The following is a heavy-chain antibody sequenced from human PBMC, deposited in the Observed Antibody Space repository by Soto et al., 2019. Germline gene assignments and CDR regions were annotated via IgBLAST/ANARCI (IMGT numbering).Heavy chain of an antibody. CDR3: ASTVVPAAIFDY. D-gene: IGHD2-2*01. J-gene: IGHJ4*02. Sequence: VGSLRLSCAASGFTFSSYAMSWVRQAPGKGLEWVSAISGSGGSTYYVDSVKGRFTISRDNSKNTLYLQMNSLRAEDTAVYYCASTVVPAAIFDYWGQGTLVTVSS. CDR1: GFTFSSYA. V-gene: IGHV3-23*01. CDR2: ISGSGGST.